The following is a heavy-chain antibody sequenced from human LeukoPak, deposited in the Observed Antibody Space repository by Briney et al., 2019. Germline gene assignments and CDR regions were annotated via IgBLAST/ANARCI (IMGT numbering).Heavy chain of an antibody. CDR3: ARDSTDFDC. V-gene: IGHV3-21*01. Sequence: GGSLRLSCAASGFTFSSYSMNWVRQAPGKGLEWVSSISSSSSYIYYADSAKDRFTISRDNAKNSLYLQMNSLRAEDTAVYYCARDSTDFDCWGQGTLVTVSS. CDR2: ISSSSSYI. J-gene: IGHJ4*02. CDR1: GFTFSSYS.